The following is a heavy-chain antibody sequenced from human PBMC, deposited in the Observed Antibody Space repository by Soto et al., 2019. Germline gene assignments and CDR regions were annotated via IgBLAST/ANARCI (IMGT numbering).Heavy chain of an antibody. CDR3: ARVGGSPTDRNYYYYYMDV. CDR2: IYYSGST. J-gene: IGHJ6*03. V-gene: IGHV4-59*01. D-gene: IGHD1-26*01. Sequence: QVQLQESGPGLVKPSETLSLTCTVSGGSISSYYWSWIRQPPGKGLEWIGYIYYSGSTNYNPSLKSRVTISVDTSKNQFSLKLSSVTAADTAVYYCARVGGSPTDRNYYYYYMDVWGKGTTVTVSS. CDR1: GGSISSYY.